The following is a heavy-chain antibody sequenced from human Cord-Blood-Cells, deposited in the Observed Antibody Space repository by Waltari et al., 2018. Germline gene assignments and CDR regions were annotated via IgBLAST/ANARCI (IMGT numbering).Heavy chain of an antibody. CDR3: ATDRGPPRDYSYYMDL. J-gene: IGHJ6*03. CDR1: GYTLTELS. V-gene: IGHV1-24*01. Sequence: QVQLVQSGAEVKKPGASVKVSCKVSGYTLTELSMHWVRQATGKGHEWMGGCATEVGETIDAQEFQGRVTSTDDPSTDTAYMELSSLRSGDTAVYYCATDRGPPRDYSYYMDLWGKGTTVTVSS. CDR2: CATEVGET.